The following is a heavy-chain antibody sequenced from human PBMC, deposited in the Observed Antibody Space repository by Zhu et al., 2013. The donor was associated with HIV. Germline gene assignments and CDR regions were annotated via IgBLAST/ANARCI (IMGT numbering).Heavy chain of an antibody. CDR2: INPLTGGT. Sequence: QGQLVQSESAVTKPGASVRLACATSGYTFTSYYLHWVRQAPGQNFEWMGEINPLTGGTTYAQSFQGRVVMTTDTSTHTVYMELRGLRSDDAATYYCARERDSSGYFPSYYYPMDVWGQGTTITVSS. D-gene: IGHD3-22*01. V-gene: IGHV1-46*01. CDR3: ARERDSSGYFPSYYYPMDV. CDR1: GYTFTSYY. J-gene: IGHJ6*02.